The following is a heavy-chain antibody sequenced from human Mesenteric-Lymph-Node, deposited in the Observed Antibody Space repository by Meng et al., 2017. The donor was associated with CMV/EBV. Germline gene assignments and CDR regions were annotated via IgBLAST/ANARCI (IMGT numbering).Heavy chain of an antibody. CDR3: ARQELELPGARELSYYCMDV. Sequence: GGSLRLSCKGSGYRFNTYWIGWVRQMPGKGLEWMGIIYPGDSDTRYSPSFQGQVTISADKSISTAYLQWSSLKASDTAMYYCARQELELPGARELSYYCMDVWGQGTTVTVSS. CDR1: GYRFNTYW. V-gene: IGHV5-51*01. D-gene: IGHD1-7*01. J-gene: IGHJ6*02. CDR2: IYPGDSDT.